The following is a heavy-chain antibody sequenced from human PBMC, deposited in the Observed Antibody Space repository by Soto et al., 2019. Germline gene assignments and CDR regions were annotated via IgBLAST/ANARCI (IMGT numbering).Heavy chain of an antibody. D-gene: IGHD3-16*01. Sequence: SETLSLTCTVSGGSISSGGYYWSWIRQHPGKGLERIGYIYYSGSTYYNPSLKNRVTISVDTSKNQFSLKLSSVTAADTAAYYCAREGQGGSGLYYYYYGMDVWGQGTTVTVSS. CDR3: AREGQGGSGLYYYYYGMDV. CDR2: IYYSGST. V-gene: IGHV4-31*03. CDR1: GGSISSGGYY. J-gene: IGHJ6*02.